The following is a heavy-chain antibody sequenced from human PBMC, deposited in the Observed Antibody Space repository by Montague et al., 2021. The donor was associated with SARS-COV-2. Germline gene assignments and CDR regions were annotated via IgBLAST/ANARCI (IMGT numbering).Heavy chain of an antibody. D-gene: IGHD5-12*01. Sequence: TLSLTCTVSGGSISSGGYYWSWIRQHPGRGLEWIGYIYYSGSTYYNPSLKSRVTISADTSKTQFSLKLSSVTAADMAVYYCARGAVATGFLFDYWGQGTLVTVSS. V-gene: IGHV4-31*03. CDR2: IYYSGST. J-gene: IGHJ4*01. CDR3: ARGAVATGFLFDY. CDR1: GGSISSGGYY.